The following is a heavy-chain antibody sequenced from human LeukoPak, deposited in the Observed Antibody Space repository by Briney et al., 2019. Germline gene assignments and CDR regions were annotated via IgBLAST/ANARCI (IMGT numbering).Heavy chain of an antibody. CDR1: GGSISSYY. Sequence: SETLSLTCTVSGGSISSYYWSWIRQPPGKGLEWIGYIYYSGSTNNNPSLKSRVTISVDTSKNQFSLKLSSVTAADTAVYYCARHYYDSTGYYTFGYWGQGTLVTVSS. J-gene: IGHJ4*02. CDR2: IYYSGST. V-gene: IGHV4-59*08. CDR3: ARHYYDSTGYYTFGY. D-gene: IGHD3-22*01.